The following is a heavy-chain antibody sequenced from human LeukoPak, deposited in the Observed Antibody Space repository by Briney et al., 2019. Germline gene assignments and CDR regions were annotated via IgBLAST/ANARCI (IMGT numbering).Heavy chain of an antibody. V-gene: IGHV4-30-2*01. CDR2: IYPSGST. J-gene: IGHJ4*02. D-gene: IGHD3-10*01. Sequence: SQTLSLTCAVSGGSISSGGYSWSWIRQPPGKGLEWIGYIYPSGSTYYNPSLKSRVTISVDRSKNQFSLKLSSVTAADTAVYYCARAPPAMVRGVIIGRYFDYWGQGTLVTVSS. CDR3: ARAPPAMVRGVIIGRYFDY. CDR1: GGSISSGGYS.